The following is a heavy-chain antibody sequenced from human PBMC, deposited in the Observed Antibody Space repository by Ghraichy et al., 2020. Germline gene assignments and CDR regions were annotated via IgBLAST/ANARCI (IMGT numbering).Heavy chain of an antibody. CDR2: INPNSGGT. D-gene: IGHD3-3*01. CDR3: ARDREWSGGYSYYGMEV. V-gene: IGHV1-2*02. Sequence: KVSCKASGYTFTGYYMHWVRQAPGQGLEWMGWINPNSGGTNYAQKFQGRVTMTRDTSISTAYMELSRLRSDDTAVYYCARDREWSGGYSYYGMEVLGQGTTVTVSS. J-gene: IGHJ6*02. CDR1: GYTFTGYY.